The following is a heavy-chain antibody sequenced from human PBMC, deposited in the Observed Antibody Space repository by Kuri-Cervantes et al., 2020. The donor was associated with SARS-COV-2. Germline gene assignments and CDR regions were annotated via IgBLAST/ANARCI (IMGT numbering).Heavy chain of an antibody. CDR2: ISSSSSTI. CDR3: ARDAVAAAGSEWFDP. J-gene: IGHJ5*02. V-gene: IGHV3-48*01. D-gene: IGHD6-13*01. Sequence: GGSLRLSCAAPGFTFSSYGMNWVRQAPGKGLEWVSYISSSSSTIYYADSVKGRFTISRDNAKNSLYLQMNSLRAEDTAVYYCARDAVAAAGSEWFDPWGQGTLVTVSS. CDR1: GFTFSSYG.